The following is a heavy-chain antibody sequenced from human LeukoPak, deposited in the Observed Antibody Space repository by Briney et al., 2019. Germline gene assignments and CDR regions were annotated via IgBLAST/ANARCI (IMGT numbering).Heavy chain of an antibody. CDR2: IDFSGDYI. CDR3: XXXXXXXXYGGKTYYMDV. D-gene: IGHD4-23*01. CDR1: GFTXXXYS. V-gene: IGHV3-21*04. Sequence: XXXSGFTXXXYSMNWVRQGPGKGLEWVSTIDFSGDYIYYADSLKGRFTISRDXAKNSMYLQMNSLRDEDTAFYHXXXXXXXXXYGGKTYYMDVWGKGTTVTISS. J-gene: IGHJ6*03.